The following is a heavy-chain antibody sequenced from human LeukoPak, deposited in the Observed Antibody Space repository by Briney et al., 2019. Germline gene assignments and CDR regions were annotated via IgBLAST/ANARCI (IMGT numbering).Heavy chain of an antibody. J-gene: IGHJ4*01. Sequence: PGGSLRLSCAASGFTFSSYGMHWVHQAPGKGLEWVAVISYDGSNKYYADSVKGRFTISRDNSKNTLYLQMNSLRAEDTAVYYCAKARKDIVVVVAASPDYWGQGTLVTVSS. V-gene: IGHV3-30*18. CDR2: ISYDGSNK. D-gene: IGHD2-15*01. CDR1: GFTFSSYG. CDR3: AKARKDIVVVVAASPDY.